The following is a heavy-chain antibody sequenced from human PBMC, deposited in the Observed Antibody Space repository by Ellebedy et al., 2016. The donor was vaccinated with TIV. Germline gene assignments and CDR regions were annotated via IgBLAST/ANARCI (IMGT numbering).Heavy chain of an antibody. CDR2: IYPGDSDT. Sequence: GESLKISCKGSGYSFTSYWIGWVRQMPGKGLEWMGIIYPGDSDTRYSPSFQGQVTISADKSISTAYLQWSSLKASDTAMYYCARSPAHLSIPLRGMDVWGQGTTVTVSS. V-gene: IGHV5-51*01. J-gene: IGHJ6*02. D-gene: IGHD5/OR15-5a*01. CDR1: GYSFTSYW. CDR3: ARSPAHLSIPLRGMDV.